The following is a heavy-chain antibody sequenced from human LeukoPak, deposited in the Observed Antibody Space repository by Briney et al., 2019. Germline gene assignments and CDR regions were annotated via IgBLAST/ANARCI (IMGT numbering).Heavy chain of an antibody. V-gene: IGHV3-9*03. CDR2: ISWNSGSI. CDR3: AKDMFIGVAAAAFDY. Sequence: GRSLRLSCAASGFTFDDYAMHWVRQAPGKGLEWVSGISWNSGSIGHADSVKGRFTISRDNAKNSLYLQMNSLRAEDMALYYCAKDMFIGVAAAAFDYWGRGTLVTVSS. J-gene: IGHJ4*02. D-gene: IGHD2-2*01. CDR1: GFTFDDYA.